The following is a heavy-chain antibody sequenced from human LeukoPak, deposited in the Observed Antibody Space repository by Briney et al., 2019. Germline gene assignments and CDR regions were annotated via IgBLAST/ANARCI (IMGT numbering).Heavy chain of an antibody. J-gene: IGHJ4*02. CDR3: ARDLQPRGYSYGLSGY. D-gene: IGHD5-18*01. CDR1: GNTFTGYY. V-gene: IGHV1-2*06. CDR2: INPNSGGT. Sequence: ASVKVSCKASGNTFTGYYMHWVRQAPGQGLEWMGRINPNSGGTNYAQKFQGRVTMTRDTSISTAYMELSRLRSDDTAVYYCARDLQPRGYSYGLSGYWGQGTLVTVSS.